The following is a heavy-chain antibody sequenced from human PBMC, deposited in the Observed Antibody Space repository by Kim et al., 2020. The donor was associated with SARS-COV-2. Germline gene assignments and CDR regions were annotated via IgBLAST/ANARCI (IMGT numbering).Heavy chain of an antibody. V-gene: IGHV1-3*01. CDR1: GYIFTNYA. Sequence: ASVKVSCKASGYIFTNYAIHWVRQAPGQRLEWMGWITAGNGNTKYSQKFQGRVTITRDTSASTAYMVLSSLRSEDTAMYYCARTLTVAGGEYFQLWGQGTLVTVSS. CDR2: ITAGNGNT. J-gene: IGHJ1*01. CDR3: ARTLTVAGGEYFQL. D-gene: IGHD6-19*01.